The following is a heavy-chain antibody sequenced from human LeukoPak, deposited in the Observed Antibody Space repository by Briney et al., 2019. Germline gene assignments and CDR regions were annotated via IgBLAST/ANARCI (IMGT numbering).Heavy chain of an antibody. CDR1: GGSISSYY. D-gene: IGHD3-3*01. CDR3: ARDTGRTTIFGVVIASGAFDI. J-gene: IGHJ3*02. V-gene: IGHV4-59*01. CDR2: IYYSGST. Sequence: SETLSLTCTVSGGSISSYYWSWIRQPPGKGLEWIGYIYYSGSTNYNPSLKSRVTISVDTSKNQFSLKLSSVTAADTAVYYCARDTGRTTIFGVVIASGAFDIWGQGTMVTVSS.